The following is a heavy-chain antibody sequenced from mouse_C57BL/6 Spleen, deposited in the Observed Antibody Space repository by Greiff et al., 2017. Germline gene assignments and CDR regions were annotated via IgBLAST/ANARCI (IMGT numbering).Heavy chain of an antibody. CDR1: GFTFSSYG. D-gene: IGHD1-1*01. CDR2: ISSGGSYT. CDR3: AILDYYAISYGNYFDY. J-gene: IGHJ2*01. V-gene: IGHV5-6*01. Sequence: EVKLMESGGDLVKPGGSLKLSCAASGFTFSSYGMSWVRQTPDKRLEWVATISSGGSYTYYPDSVKGRFTISRENAKNTLYLQMSILKSEDTAMYYCAILDYYAISYGNYFDYWGQGTTLTVSS.